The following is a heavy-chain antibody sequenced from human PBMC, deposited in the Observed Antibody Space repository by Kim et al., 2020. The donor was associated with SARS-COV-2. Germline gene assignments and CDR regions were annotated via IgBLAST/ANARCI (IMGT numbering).Heavy chain of an antibody. J-gene: IGHJ6*02. Sequence: GGSLRLSCAASGFTFSSYAMSWVRQAPGKGLEWVSVIYSGGSSTYYADSVKGRFTISRDNSKNTLYLQMNSLRAEDTAVYYCAKGPITYYDILTGYYRWWLDGMDVWGQGTTVTVSS. CDR2: IYSGGSST. CDR3: AKGPITYYDILTGYYRWWLDGMDV. CDR1: GFTFSSYA. V-gene: IGHV3-23*03. D-gene: IGHD3-9*01.